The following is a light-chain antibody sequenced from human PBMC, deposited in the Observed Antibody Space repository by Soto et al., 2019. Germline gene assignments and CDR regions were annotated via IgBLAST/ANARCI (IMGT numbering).Light chain of an antibody. CDR1: ALPKQY. J-gene: IGLJ1*01. Sequence: SYELTQPPSVSVSPGQTARITCSGDALPKQYAYWYQQKPRQAPVLVIYKDSERPSGIPERFSGSSSGTTVTLTISGVHAEDEADYYCQSADSSGTYVFGTGTKLTVL. CDR2: KDS. V-gene: IGLV3-25*03. CDR3: QSADSSGTYV.